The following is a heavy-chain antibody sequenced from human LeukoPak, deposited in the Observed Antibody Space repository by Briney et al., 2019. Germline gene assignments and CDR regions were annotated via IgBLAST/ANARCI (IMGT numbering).Heavy chain of an antibody. CDR1: GDSISSGDYY. Sequence: KPSQTLSLTCTVSGDSISSGDYYWSWIRQPAGKGLEWIGRISSSGSTNYNPSLKSRVTMSVDTSKNQFSLKLSSVTAADTAVYYCARSSMITFGGVIVPFDYWGQGTLVTVSS. D-gene: IGHD3-16*02. CDR3: ARSSMITFGGVIVPFDY. J-gene: IGHJ4*02. V-gene: IGHV4-61*02. CDR2: ISSSGST.